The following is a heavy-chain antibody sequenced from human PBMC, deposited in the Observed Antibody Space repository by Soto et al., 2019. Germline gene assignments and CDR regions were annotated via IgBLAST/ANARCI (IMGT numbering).Heavy chain of an antibody. CDR3: ARDLGGEATIRF. J-gene: IGHJ4*02. V-gene: IGHV1-69*01. CDR1: GVSFRNFV. D-gene: IGHD3-16*01. CDR2: IIPNSGTT. Sequence: QVQLVQSGAEVKKPGSSVKVSCKASGVSFRNFVISWVRQAPGQGLEWMGGIIPNSGTTNYAQKCQGKVTITADESTSPAYMELSGLTSEDTSLYYCARDLGGEATIRFWGQGTLVTVSS.